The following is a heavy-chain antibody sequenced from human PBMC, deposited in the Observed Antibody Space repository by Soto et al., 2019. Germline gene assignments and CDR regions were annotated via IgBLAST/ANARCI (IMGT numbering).Heavy chain of an antibody. V-gene: IGHV4-39*07. D-gene: IGHD6-19*01. CDR1: GGSISSSSYY. CDR2: IYYSGST. Sequence: SETLSLTCTVSGGSISSSSYYWGWIRQPPGKGLEWIGSIYYSGSTYYNPSLKSRVTISVDTSKNQFSLKLSSVTAADTAVYYCARDRHPVARSYYGMDGWGQGTTVTVAS. J-gene: IGHJ6*02. CDR3: ARDRHPVARSYYGMDG.